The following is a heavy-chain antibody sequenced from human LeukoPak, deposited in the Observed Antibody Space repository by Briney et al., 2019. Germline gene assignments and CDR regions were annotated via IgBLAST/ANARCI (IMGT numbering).Heavy chain of an antibody. V-gene: IGHV3-23*01. CDR3: AREFRYSFDI. CDR1: GFTFSSYA. J-gene: IGHJ3*02. D-gene: IGHD1-14*01. CDR2: ISGGGGST. Sequence: PGGSLRLSCAASGFTFSSYAMSWVRQAPGKGLEWVSAISGGGGSTHYADSVKGRFTISRDNSKNTLYLQMNSLRAEDTAVYYCAREFRYSFDIWGQGTMVTVSS.